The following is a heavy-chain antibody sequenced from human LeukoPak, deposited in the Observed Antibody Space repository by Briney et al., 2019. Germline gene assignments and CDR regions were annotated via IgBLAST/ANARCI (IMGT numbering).Heavy chain of an antibody. CDR2: IYPGDSGP. CDR1: GFSFTSYC. Sequence: GESLKISCKVSGFSFTSYCIGWVRQMPGKGLEWMGIIYPGDSGPTYSPSFQGQVTISVDKSINTAYLQWSSLQASDTAMYYCGMSGDRVPLQDDVFDVWGQGTMVTVST. J-gene: IGHJ3*01. CDR3: GMSGDRVPLQDDVFDV. V-gene: IGHV5-51*01. D-gene: IGHD1-26*01.